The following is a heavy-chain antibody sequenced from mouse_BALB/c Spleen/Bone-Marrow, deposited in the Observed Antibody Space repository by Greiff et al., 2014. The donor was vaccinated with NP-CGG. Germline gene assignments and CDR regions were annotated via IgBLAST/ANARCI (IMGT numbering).Heavy chain of an antibody. CDR1: GFSLTSYG. CDR2: IWAGGST. D-gene: IGHD4-1*01. V-gene: IGHV2-9*02. J-gene: IGHJ1*01. CDR3: ARVTETDWYFDV. Sequence: VQGVESGPGLVAPSQSLSITCTVSGFSLTSYGVHWVRQPPGKGLEWLGVIWAGGSTNYNSALMSRLSISKDNSKSQVFLKMNSLQTDDTAMYYCARVTETDWYFDVWGAGTTVTVSS.